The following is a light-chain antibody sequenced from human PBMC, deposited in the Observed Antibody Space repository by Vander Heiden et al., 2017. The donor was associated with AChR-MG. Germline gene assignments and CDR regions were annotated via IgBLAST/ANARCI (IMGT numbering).Light chain of an antibody. J-gene: IGLJ1*01. Sequence: QSVLTQPPSASGTPGQRVTISGAGSSYNIGSNYVYWYQQLPGTAPKLLIYSNNQRPSGVPDRFSGSKSGTSASLAISGLRSEDEAEYYWAAWDDSLSGVFGTGTKVTVL. CDR1: SYNIGSNY. CDR2: SNN. CDR3: AAWDDSLSGV. V-gene: IGLV1-47*02.